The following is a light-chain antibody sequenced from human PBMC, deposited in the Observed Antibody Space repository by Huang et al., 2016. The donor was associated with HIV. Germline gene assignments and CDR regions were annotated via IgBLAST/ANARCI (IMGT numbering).Light chain of an antibody. CDR1: QSISIY. V-gene: IGKV1-39*01. J-gene: IGKJ5*01. CDR3: QQSYSTASS. CDR2: AAS. Sequence: DIQMTQSPSSLSASVGDRVTITCRASQSISIYLNWYQQQPGKAPQLLIYAASSLQSGVPSRFSGRGSGTDFTLTISSLQPEDFATYYCQQSYSTASSFGQGTRLEIK.